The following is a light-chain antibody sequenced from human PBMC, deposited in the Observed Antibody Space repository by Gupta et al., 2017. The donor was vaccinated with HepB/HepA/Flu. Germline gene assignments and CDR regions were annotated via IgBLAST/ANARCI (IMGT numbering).Light chain of an antibody. CDR2: AAS. J-gene: IGKJ4*01. V-gene: IGKV1-9*01. CDR1: QGISSY. Sequence: DIPLTPSPSFLSASVGDRVTITCRASQGISSYLAWYQQKPGKAPQFLISAASTLQTGVPSRFSGSGFGTQFTLTISSLQPEDVATYYCHQFDIPPRSFGGGTKVEIK. CDR3: HQFDIPPRS.